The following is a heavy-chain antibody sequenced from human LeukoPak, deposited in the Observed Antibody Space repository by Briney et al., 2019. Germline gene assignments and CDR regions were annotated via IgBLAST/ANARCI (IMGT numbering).Heavy chain of an antibody. V-gene: IGHV3-30*03. Sequence: QAGGSLRLSCAASGFTFSSYGMHWVRQAPGKGLEWVAVISYDGSNKYYADSVRGRFTISRDNAKNSLYLQMNSLRAEDTAIYYCTRDPNHPTYSSGWYHWGQGTLVTVSS. J-gene: IGHJ5*02. D-gene: IGHD6-19*01. CDR3: TRDPNHPTYSSGWYH. CDR2: ISYDGSNK. CDR1: GFTFSSYG.